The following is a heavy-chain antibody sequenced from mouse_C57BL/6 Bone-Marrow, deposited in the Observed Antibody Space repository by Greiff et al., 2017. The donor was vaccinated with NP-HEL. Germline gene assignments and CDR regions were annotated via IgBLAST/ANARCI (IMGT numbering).Heavy chain of an antibody. CDR3: ARDTPYGNYWYFDV. J-gene: IGHJ1*03. D-gene: IGHD2-1*01. CDR1: GFTFSDYY. Sequence: EVQVVESEGGLVQPGSSMKLSCTASGFTFSDYYMAWVRQVPEKGLEWVANINYDGSSTYYLDSLKSRFIISRDNAKNILYLQMSSLKSEDTATYYCARDTPYGNYWYFDVWGTGTTVTVSS. CDR2: INYDGSST. V-gene: IGHV5-16*01.